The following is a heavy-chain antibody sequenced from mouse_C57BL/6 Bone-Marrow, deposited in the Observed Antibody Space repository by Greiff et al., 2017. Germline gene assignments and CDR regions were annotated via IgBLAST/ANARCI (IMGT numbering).Heavy chain of an antibody. J-gene: IGHJ4*01. D-gene: IGHD2-3*01. Sequence: VQVVESGPELVKPGASVKISCKASGYSFTSYYIHWVKQRPGQGLEWIGWIYPGSGNTKYNEKFKGKATLTADTSSSTAYMQLSSLTSEDSAVYYCARSSIMDYWGQGTSVTVSS. V-gene: IGHV1-66*01. CDR1: GYSFTSYY. CDR2: IYPGSGNT. CDR3: ARSSIMDY.